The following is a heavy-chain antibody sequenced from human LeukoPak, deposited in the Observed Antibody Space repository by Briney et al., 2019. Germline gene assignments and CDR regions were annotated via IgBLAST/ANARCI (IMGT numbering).Heavy chain of an antibody. Sequence: SGPTLVNPTQTLTLTCTFSGFSLSTSGVGVGGIRQPPGKALEWLALIYWNDDTRYSPSRKSRLTITKDTFKNQVVLTMTNMDPVDTATYYCALLGYCSSTSCYTFKSWFDPWGQGTLVTVSS. D-gene: IGHD2-2*02. CDR2: IYWNDDT. J-gene: IGHJ5*02. CDR3: ALLGYCSSTSCYTFKSWFDP. CDR1: GFSLSTSGVG. V-gene: IGHV2-5*01.